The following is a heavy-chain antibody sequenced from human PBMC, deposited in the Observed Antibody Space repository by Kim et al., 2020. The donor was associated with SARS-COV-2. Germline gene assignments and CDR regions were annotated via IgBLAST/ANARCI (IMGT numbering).Heavy chain of an antibody. D-gene: IGHD1-1*01. V-gene: IGHV3-30*04. CDR3: ARDYDSWVQLERHTYYYYGMDV. CDR1: GFTFSSYA. CDR2: ISYDGSNK. J-gene: IGHJ6*02. Sequence: GGSLRLSCAASGFTFSSYAMHWVRQAPGKGLEWVAVISYDGSNKYYVDSVKGRFTISRDNSKNTLYLQMNSLRAEDTAVYYCARDYDSWVQLERHTYYYYGMDVWGPGTTVTVSS.